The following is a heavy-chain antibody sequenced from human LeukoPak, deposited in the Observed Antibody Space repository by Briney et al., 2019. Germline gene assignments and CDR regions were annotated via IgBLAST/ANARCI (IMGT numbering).Heavy chain of an antibody. CDR1: GYTSTGYY. Sequence: ASLKVSCKASGYTSTGYYMHWVRQAPGQGPEWMGWINPNSGGTNYAQKFQGRVTMTRDTSISTAYMELSRLRSDDTAVYYCARDPFVYCSITSCYSGDYWGQGTLVTVSS. J-gene: IGHJ4*02. CDR3: ARDPFVYCSITSCYSGDY. D-gene: IGHD2-2*01. V-gene: IGHV1-2*02. CDR2: INPNSGGT.